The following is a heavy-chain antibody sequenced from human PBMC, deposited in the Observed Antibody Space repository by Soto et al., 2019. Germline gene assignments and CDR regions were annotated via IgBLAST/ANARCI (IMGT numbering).Heavy chain of an antibody. Sequence: QVQLVESGGGLVKPGGSLSLSCAASGFTFSDYYMSWVRQAPGKGLEWVSHIRSSGTSRYYADSVKGRFTISRDNAKNSLQLELNALRAEDTAVYYCARYWLISVVPSPIGCFDTWGQGTLVTVSS. J-gene: IGHJ5*02. CDR1: GFTFSDYY. D-gene: IGHD2-2*01. CDR3: ARYWLISVVPSPIGCFDT. CDR2: IRSSGTSR. V-gene: IGHV3-11*01.